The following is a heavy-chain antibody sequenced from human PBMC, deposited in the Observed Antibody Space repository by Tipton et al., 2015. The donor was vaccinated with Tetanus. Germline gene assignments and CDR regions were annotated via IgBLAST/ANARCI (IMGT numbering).Heavy chain of an antibody. CDR1: GGSISSGGYY. D-gene: IGHD4-17*01. CDR3: ARDYGDYLMDV. V-gene: IGHV4-31*02. CDR2: IYYSGST. Sequence: LRLSCTVSGGSISSGGYYWSWIRQHPGKGLEWIGYIYYSGSTYYNPSLKSRVTISVDTSKNQFSLKLSSVTAADTAVYYCARDYGDYLMDVWGQGTTVTVSS. J-gene: IGHJ6*02.